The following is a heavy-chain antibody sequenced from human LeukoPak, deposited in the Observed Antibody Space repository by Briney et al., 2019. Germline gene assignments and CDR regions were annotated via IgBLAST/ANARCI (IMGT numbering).Heavy chain of an antibody. D-gene: IGHD2-2*01. Sequence: GGSLRLSCAASGFTFSSYSMNWVRQAPGKGLEWVSSISSSSSYIYYADSVKGRFTISRDNAKNSLYLQMNSLRAEDTAVYYCARESSSTSYKYYYYGMDVWGQGTTVTVSS. CDR1: GFTFSSYS. CDR3: ARESSSTSYKYYYYGMDV. J-gene: IGHJ6*02. CDR2: ISSSSSYI. V-gene: IGHV3-21*01.